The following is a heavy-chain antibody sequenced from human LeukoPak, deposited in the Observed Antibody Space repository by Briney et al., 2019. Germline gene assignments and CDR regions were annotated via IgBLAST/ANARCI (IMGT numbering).Heavy chain of an antibody. D-gene: IGHD3-22*01. V-gene: IGHV3-7*01. CDR2: IKEDGSEK. Sequence: GGSLRLSCTVSGFTFSRHWMTWVRQAPGKGLEWVGNIKEDGSEKYYVDSMKGRFTISRDNAKNSLYLQMNSLRAEDTAVYYCAREETYYYDSSGYYYGYWGQGTLVTVSS. CDR1: GFTFSRHW. J-gene: IGHJ4*02. CDR3: AREETYYYDSSGYYYGY.